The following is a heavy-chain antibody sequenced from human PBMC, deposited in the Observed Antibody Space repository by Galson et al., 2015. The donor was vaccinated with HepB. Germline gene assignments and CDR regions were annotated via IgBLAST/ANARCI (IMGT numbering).Heavy chain of an antibody. D-gene: IGHD3-3*01. CDR1: RFTFSSYW. J-gene: IGHJ2*01. CDR3: ARDYDPGARPLWYFDL. Sequence: SLRLSCAASRFTFSSYWMTWVRQAPGKGLEWVANINQDGSEKYYADSVKGRFTISRDNAKNSLYLQMNSLRAGDTAMYYCARDYDPGARPLWYFDLWGRGTLVTVSP. V-gene: IGHV3-7*01. CDR2: INQDGSEK.